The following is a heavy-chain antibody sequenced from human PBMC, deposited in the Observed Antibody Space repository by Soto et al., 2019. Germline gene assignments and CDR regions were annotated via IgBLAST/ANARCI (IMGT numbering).Heavy chain of an antibody. J-gene: IGHJ4*02. CDR3: ARLAGYKGSYFDY. V-gene: IGHV4-39*01. CDR1: GGSISSSSYY. Sequence: QLQLQESGPGLVKPSETLSLTCTVSGGSISSSSYYWGWIRQPPGKGLEWIGSIYYSGSTYYNPSLKSRVTISVDTSKNQFSLKLSSVTAADTAVYYCARLAGYKGSYFDYWGQGTLVTVSS. D-gene: IGHD6-25*01. CDR2: IYYSGST.